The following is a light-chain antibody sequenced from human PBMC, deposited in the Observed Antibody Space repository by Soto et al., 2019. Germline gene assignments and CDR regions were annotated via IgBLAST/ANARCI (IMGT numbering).Light chain of an antibody. Sequence: QSALTQPRSVSGSPGQSVTISCTGTSSDVGGYNSVSWYQQYPGKAPKLMIYDVSKRPSGVPDRFSGSKSGSTASLTISGLQVDDEADYYCCSYAGTYTDVLFGGGTKLTVL. CDR1: SSDVGGYNS. CDR2: DVS. CDR3: CSYAGTYTDVL. V-gene: IGLV2-11*01. J-gene: IGLJ2*01.